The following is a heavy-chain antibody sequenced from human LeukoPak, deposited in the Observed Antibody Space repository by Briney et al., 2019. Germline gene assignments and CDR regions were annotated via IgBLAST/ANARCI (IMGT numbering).Heavy chain of an antibody. CDR2: ISYDGSNK. J-gene: IGHJ4*02. V-gene: IGHV3-30-3*01. CDR3: ARDFSDSSGYYLYYFDY. D-gene: IGHD3-22*01. CDR1: GFTFSNFA. Sequence: GGSLRLSCAASGFTFSNFAMHWVRQAPGKGLEWVAVISYDGSNKYYADSVKGRFTISRDNSKNTLYLQMNSLRAEDTAVYYCARDFSDSSGYYLYYFDYWGQGTLVTVSS.